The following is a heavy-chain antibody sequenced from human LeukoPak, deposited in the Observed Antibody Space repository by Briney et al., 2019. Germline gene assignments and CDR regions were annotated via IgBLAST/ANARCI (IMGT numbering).Heavy chain of an antibody. J-gene: IGHJ3*02. CDR2: IYSGGST. CDR3: ARDHPSRSGWNDAFDI. D-gene: IGHD3-9*01. Sequence: GGSLRLSCAASGFTVSSNYMSWVRQAPGKGLEWVSVIYSGGSTYYADSVKGRFTISRDNSKNILYLQMGSLRAEDMAVYYCARDHPSRSGWNDAFDIWGHGTMVTVSS. V-gene: IGHV3-53*05. CDR1: GFTVSSNY.